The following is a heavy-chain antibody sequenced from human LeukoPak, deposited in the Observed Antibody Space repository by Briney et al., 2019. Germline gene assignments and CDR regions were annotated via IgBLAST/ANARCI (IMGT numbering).Heavy chain of an antibody. Sequence: ASVKVSCKASGYTFTSYAMHWVRQAPGQRLEWIGWINAGNGNTKYSQKFQGRVTITRDTSASTAYMELSSLRSEDTAVYYCARVEGGRDGYNFDYWGQGTLVTVSS. CDR1: GYTFTSYA. CDR3: ARVEGGRDGYNFDY. CDR2: INAGNGNT. J-gene: IGHJ4*02. V-gene: IGHV1-3*01. D-gene: IGHD5-24*01.